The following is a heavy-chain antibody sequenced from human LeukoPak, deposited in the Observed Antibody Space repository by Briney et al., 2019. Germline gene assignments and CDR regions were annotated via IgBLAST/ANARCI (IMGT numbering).Heavy chain of an antibody. V-gene: IGHV4-30-4*01. CDR2: IYYSGST. CDR3: ARAGDFWSGYQHYCYYYGMDV. J-gene: IGHJ6*02. CDR1: GGSISSGDYY. Sequence: PSETLSLTCTVSGGSISSGDYYWSWIRQPPGKGLEWIGYIYYSGSTYYNPSLKSRVTVSVDTSKNQFSLKLSSVTAADTAVYYCARAGDFWSGYQHYCYYYGMDVWGQGTTVTVSS. D-gene: IGHD3-3*01.